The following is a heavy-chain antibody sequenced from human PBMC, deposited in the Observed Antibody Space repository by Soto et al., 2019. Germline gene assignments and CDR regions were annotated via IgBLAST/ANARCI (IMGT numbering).Heavy chain of an antibody. CDR2: IIPIFGTA. CDR3: ARDRKKNVPYYFDY. V-gene: IGHV1-69*13. Sequence: SVKVSCKASGGTFSSYAISWVRQAPGQGLEWMGGIIPIFGTANYAQKFQGRVTITADESTSTAYMELSSLRSEYTAVYYCARDRKKNVPYYFDYWGQGTLVTVSS. J-gene: IGHJ4*02. CDR1: GGTFSSYA.